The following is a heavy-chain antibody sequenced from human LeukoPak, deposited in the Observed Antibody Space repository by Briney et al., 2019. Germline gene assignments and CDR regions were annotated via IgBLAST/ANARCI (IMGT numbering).Heavy chain of an antibody. CDR2: LSDSGFST. J-gene: IGHJ4*02. CDR3: ARGHTVAGN. V-gene: IGHV3-23*01. Sequence: PGGSLRLSCAASGFTFSSYAMNWVRQAPGKGLEWVSSLSDSGFSTYYADPVKGRFTISRDNSKNTLYLQMNSLRAEDTAVYYCARGHTVAGNWGQGTLVTVSS. CDR1: GFTFSSYA. D-gene: IGHD4-11*01.